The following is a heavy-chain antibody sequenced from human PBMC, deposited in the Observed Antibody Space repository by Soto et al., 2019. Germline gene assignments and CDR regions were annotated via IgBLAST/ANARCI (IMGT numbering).Heavy chain of an antibody. J-gene: IGHJ6*02. D-gene: IGHD5-18*01. V-gene: IGHV3-33*01. CDR1: GFTFSSYG. Sequence: PGGSLRLSCAASGFTFSSYGMHWVRQAPGKGLEWVAVIWYDGSNKYYADSVKGRFTISRDNSKNTLYLQMNSLRAEDTAVYYCARDVRYSYGGSYYYGMDVWGQGTTVTVSS. CDR3: ARDVRYSYGGSYYYGMDV. CDR2: IWYDGSNK.